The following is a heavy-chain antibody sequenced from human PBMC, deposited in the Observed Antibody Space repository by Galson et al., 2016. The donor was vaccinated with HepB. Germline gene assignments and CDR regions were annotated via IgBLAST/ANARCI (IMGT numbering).Heavy chain of an antibody. CDR1: GFTFSSYA. CDR3: AKDIGYCSGGTCPNDAFDI. Sequence: SLRLSCAASGFTFSSYAMNWVRQAPGKGLEWVANINQDGSPKSYADSVKGRFTVSRDNAKNSLYLQMNSLRAEDTAVYYCAKDIGYCSGGTCPNDAFDIWGQGTMVTVSS. J-gene: IGHJ3*02. V-gene: IGHV3-7*01. CDR2: INQDGSPK. D-gene: IGHD2-15*01.